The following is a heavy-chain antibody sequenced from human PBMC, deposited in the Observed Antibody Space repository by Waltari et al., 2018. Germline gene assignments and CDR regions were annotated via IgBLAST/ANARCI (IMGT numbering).Heavy chain of an antibody. CDR1: GGSISSHY. D-gene: IGHD6-13*01. CDR3: ARVSSSWYPSFDY. V-gene: IGHV4-59*11. Sequence: QVQLQESGPGLVKPSETLSLTCTVSGGSISSHYWSWIRQPPGKGLEWIGDIYYSGSSNYNPSLKSRVTISVETSKNQFSLKLSSVTAADTAVYYCARVSSSWYPSFDYWGQGTLVTVSS. CDR2: IYYSGSS. J-gene: IGHJ4*02.